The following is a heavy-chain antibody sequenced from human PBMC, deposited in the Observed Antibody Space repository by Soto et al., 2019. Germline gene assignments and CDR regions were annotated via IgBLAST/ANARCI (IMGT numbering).Heavy chain of an antibody. CDR2: FTPILGIE. Sequence: KVSCKASGGTFSIYTISCVQQAPGEGLEWMGRFTPILGIENYEQKFQGRATIPADKSKSTAYMELSSLRSEDTAVYYCARSPPTKELDCSGGSCGGGDYWRQRTLVPVSS. J-gene: IGHJ4*02. D-gene: IGHD2-15*01. CDR3: ARSPPTKELDCSGGSCGGGDY. CDR1: GGTFSIYT. V-gene: IGHV1-69*02.